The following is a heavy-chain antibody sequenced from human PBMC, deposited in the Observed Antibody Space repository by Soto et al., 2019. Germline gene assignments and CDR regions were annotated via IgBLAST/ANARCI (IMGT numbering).Heavy chain of an antibody. CDR2: ISSNGGST. CDR3: VKGGNPIVVVTAILNYYFDY. V-gene: IGHV3-64D*06. J-gene: IGHJ4*02. D-gene: IGHD2-21*02. Sequence: GGSLRLSCSASGFTFSSYAMHWVRQAPGKGLEYVSAISSNGGSTYYADSVKGRFTISRDNSKNTLYLQMSSLRAEDTAVYYCVKGGNPIVVVTAILNYYFDYWGKGTLVTVSS. CDR1: GFTFSSYA.